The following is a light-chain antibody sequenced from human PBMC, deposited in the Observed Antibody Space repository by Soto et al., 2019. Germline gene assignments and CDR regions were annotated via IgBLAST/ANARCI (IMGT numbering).Light chain of an antibody. J-gene: IGKJ1*01. Sequence: EMVLTQSPGTLSLSPGERATRSCRASQSVSSSYLAWYQQKPGQAPRLLIYGASSRATGIPDRFSGSESGTDFTLTISRLEPEDFAVYYCQQYGRSPPWTFGQGTKVEIK. V-gene: IGKV3-20*01. CDR2: GAS. CDR3: QQYGRSPPWT. CDR1: QSVSSSY.